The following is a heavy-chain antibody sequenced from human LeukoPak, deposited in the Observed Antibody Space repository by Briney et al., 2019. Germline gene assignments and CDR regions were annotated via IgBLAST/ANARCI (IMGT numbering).Heavy chain of an antibody. Sequence: GGSLRLSCGASGFTFSSYGMHWVRQAPGKGLEWVAFMRYDGSNQYYADSVKGRFTISRDTSKNTLYLQMNSLRGEGTAVYYCAELGITMIGGVWGKGTTVTISS. CDR3: AELGITMIGGV. V-gene: IGHV3-30*02. CDR2: MRYDGSNQ. D-gene: IGHD3-10*02. J-gene: IGHJ6*04. CDR1: GFTFSSYG.